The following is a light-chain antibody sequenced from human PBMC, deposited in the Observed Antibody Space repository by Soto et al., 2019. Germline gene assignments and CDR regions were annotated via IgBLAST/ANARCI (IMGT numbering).Light chain of an antibody. CDR2: DAS. CDR1: QSVSKY. J-gene: IGKJ4*01. Sequence: EIVLTQSPATLSLSPGERATLSCRASQSVSKYLAWYQQKPGQAHRLLIYDASNRATGIPARFSGSGSGTDFTLTINSLEPEDFAVYYCQQRSNWLTFGGGTKVEIK. CDR3: QQRSNWLT. V-gene: IGKV3-11*01.